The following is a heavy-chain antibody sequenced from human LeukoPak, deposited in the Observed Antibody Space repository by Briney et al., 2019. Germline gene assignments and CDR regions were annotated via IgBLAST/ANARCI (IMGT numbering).Heavy chain of an antibody. CDR2: MYYSGST. J-gene: IGHJ4*02. D-gene: IGHD3-10*01. CDR1: GGSFSGYY. Sequence: SETLSLTCAVYGGSFSGYYWSWIRQPPGKGLEWIGSMYYSGSTYYNPSLKSRVTISGDTSKNQFSLKLSSVTAADTAVYYCARQPYYYVSGSYPDYWGQGTLVTVSS. CDR3: ARQPYYYVSGSYPDY. V-gene: IGHV4-34*01.